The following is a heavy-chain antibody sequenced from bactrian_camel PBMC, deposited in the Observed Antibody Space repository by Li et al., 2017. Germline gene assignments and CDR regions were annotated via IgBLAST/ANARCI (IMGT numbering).Heavy chain of an antibody. CDR3: AKAPTTGWVLAQPFGY. CDR2: IDSDGRT. J-gene: IGHJ6*01. CDR1: GYTSSTCS. Sequence: HVQLVESGGGSVQAGGSPRLSCAASGYTSSTCSMGWYRRAPGKDREWISSIDSDGRTYYSDSVKGRFTISRDNAKNTVYLQLNSLKTEVMAMYYCAKAPTTGWVLAQPFGYWGQGTQVTVS. V-gene: IGHV3S9*01. D-gene: IGHD5*01.